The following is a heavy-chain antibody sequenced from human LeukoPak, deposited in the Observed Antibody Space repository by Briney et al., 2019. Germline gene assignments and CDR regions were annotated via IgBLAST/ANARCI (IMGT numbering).Heavy chain of an antibody. J-gene: IGHJ6*03. CDR1: GGSISSYY. Sequence: PSETLSLTCTVSGGSISSYYWSWIRQPPGKGLEWIGYIYYSGSTNYNPSLKSRVTISVDTSKNQFSLKLSSVTAADTAVYYCARLAIGSGSYYKLSYYYYMDVWGKGTTVTVSS. V-gene: IGHV4-59*08. CDR2: IYYSGST. D-gene: IGHD3-10*01. CDR3: ARLAIGSGSYYKLSYYYYMDV.